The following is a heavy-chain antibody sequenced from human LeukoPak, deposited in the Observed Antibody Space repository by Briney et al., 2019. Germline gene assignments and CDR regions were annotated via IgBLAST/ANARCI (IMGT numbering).Heavy chain of an antibody. D-gene: IGHD5-24*01. CDR2: ISSNGDST. V-gene: IGHV3-64*01. J-gene: IGHJ4*02. Sequence: GGSLRLSCATSGFTFSNYVMHWVRQGPGKGLEYVSAISSNGDSTFHANSVKGRFTISRDNSKNTLYLQMGSLRPEDMALYYCARISTITPGVDYWGQGTLVTVSS. CDR3: ARISTITPGVDY. CDR1: GFTFSNYV.